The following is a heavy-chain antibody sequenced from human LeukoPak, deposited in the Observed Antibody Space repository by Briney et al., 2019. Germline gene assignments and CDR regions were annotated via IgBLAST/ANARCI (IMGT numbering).Heavy chain of an antibody. CDR1: GFTFSSYS. CDR2: ISSSSSTI. Sequence: GGSLRLSCAASGFTFSSYSMNWVRQAPGKGLEWVSYISSSSSTIYYADSVKGRFTISRDNAKNSLYLQMNSLRAEDTAVYYCARRNVWGSYDAFDIWGQGTMVTVSS. D-gene: IGHD3-16*01. V-gene: IGHV3-48*04. CDR3: ARRNVWGSYDAFDI. J-gene: IGHJ3*02.